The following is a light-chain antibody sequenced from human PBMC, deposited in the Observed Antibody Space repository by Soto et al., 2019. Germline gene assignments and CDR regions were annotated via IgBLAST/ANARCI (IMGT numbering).Light chain of an antibody. Sequence: SVLTQPPSASGSPGQSVTISCTGTSSDVGLYDYVSWYQQHPGKVPKLLIYEVTQRPSGVPDRFSGSKSGNTASLTVSGLQAEDEADYYCSSYGGNSNYVFGTGTKVTLL. CDR2: EVT. J-gene: IGLJ1*01. V-gene: IGLV2-8*01. CDR3: SSYGGNSNYV. CDR1: SSDVGLYDY.